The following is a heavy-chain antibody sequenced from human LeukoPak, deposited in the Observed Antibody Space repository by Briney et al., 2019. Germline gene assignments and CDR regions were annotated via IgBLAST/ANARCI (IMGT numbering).Heavy chain of an antibody. CDR3: GKDQAARLRYFDLFQFGPVWFDP. D-gene: IGHD3-9*01. CDR1: GFPFSSYA. CDR2: ITGNGART. Sequence: GSLRPSCTASGFPFSSYALSWVRQAPGRGLERVPAITGNGARTYYADFVEGRLTLPRNNSQNTLYLQMHSLRAEETAVYCCGKDQAARLRYFDLFQFGPVWFDPWGQGTLVTVSS. J-gene: IGHJ5*02. V-gene: IGHV3-23*01.